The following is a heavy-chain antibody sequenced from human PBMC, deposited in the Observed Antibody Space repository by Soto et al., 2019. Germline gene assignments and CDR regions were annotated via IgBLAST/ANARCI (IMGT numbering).Heavy chain of an antibody. D-gene: IGHD2-15*01. V-gene: IGHV3-48*02. CDR1: GFTFSSYS. Sequence: GRLLRLSCAASGFTFSSYSVNWFRQAPGKGLEWVSYIGTRGAIFYADSVKGRFTISRDTAKNILYLQMNSLRDEDTAVYFCVRGDREDILVVVGARPGEYGIDIWGQGTTVTVSS. CDR3: VRGDREDILVVVGARPGEYGIDI. CDR2: IGTRGAI. J-gene: IGHJ6*02.